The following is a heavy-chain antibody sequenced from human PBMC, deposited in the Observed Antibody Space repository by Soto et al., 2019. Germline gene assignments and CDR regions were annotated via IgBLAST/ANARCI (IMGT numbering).Heavy chain of an antibody. D-gene: IGHD2-2*01. CDR3: ARDIYRCSSTSCYGSAGMDV. CDR1: GFTFSSYW. J-gene: IGHJ6*02. CDR2: IKQDGSEK. Sequence: GGSLRLSCAASGFTFSSYWMSWVRQAPGKGLEWGANIKQDGSEKYYLDSVNGRFTIYRDNAKNSLYLQMNSLRAKDTSVYYCARDIYRCSSTSCYGSAGMDVWGQGTTVTVSS. V-gene: IGHV3-7*01.